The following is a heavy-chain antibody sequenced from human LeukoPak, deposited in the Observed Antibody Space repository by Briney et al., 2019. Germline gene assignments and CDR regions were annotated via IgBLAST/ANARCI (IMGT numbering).Heavy chain of an antibody. CDR2: ISYDGSNK. CDR3: ARGAVAGPDDAFDI. D-gene: IGHD6-19*01. J-gene: IGHJ3*02. Sequence: GGSLRLSCAASGFTFSDHYIDWVRQAPGKGLEWVAVISYDGSNKYYADSVKGRFTISRDNSKNTLYLQMNSLRAEDTAVYYCARGAVAGPDDAFDIWGQGTMVTVSS. V-gene: IGHV3-30-3*01. CDR1: GFTFSDHY.